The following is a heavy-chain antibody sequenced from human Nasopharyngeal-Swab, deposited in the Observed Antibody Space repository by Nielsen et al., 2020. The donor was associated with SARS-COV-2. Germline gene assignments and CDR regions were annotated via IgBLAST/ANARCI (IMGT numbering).Heavy chain of an antibody. D-gene: IGHD4-17*01. CDR1: GFTFSSYS. J-gene: IGHJ4*02. V-gene: IGHV3-21*01. CDR2: ISSSSSYI. CDR3: ARDSHYAEGG. Sequence: GESLQISCAASGFTFSSYSMNWVRQAPGKGLEWVSSISSSSSYIYYADSVKGRFTISRDNAKNSLYLQMNSLRAEDTAVYYCARDSHYAEGGWGQGTLVTVSS.